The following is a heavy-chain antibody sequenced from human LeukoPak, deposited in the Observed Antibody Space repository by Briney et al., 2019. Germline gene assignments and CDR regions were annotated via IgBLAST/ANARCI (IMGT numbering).Heavy chain of an antibody. CDR1: RHTLKRYW. D-gene: IGHD3-16*02. V-gene: IGHV3-74*01. CDR3: GRGEAGVIDY. Sequence: PGGSLRLSCGACRHTLKRYWMHWVRQAPGKGLVWVSRINSDGSSTSYADSVKGRFTISRDNAKNTLYLQMNSLRVEDTAVHYSGRGEAGVIDYWGQGTLVTVSS. J-gene: IGHJ4*02. CDR2: INSDGSST.